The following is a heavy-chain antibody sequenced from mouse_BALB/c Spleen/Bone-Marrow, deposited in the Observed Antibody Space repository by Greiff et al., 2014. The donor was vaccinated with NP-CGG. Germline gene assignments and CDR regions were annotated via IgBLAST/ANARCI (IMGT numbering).Heavy chain of an antibody. CDR2: IHPNSGNT. CDR1: GYTFTSSW. D-gene: IGHD2-14*01. V-gene: IGHV1S130*01. J-gene: IGHJ1*01. CDR3: ARSYRFWYFDV. Sequence: VQLQQSGSVLVRPGASVKLSCKASGYTFTSSWMHWAKQRPGQGLEWIGDIHPNSGNTNYNEKFRGKATLTVDTSSNTAYVDLSSLTSEDSAVYYCARSYRFWYFDVWGAGTTVTVS.